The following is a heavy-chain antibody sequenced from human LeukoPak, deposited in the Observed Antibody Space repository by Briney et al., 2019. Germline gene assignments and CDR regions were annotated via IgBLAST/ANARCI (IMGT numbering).Heavy chain of an antibody. CDR2: INPNSGGT. Sequence: ASVKVSCKASGYTFTSYYMHWVRQAPGQGLEWMGWINPNSGGTNYAQKFQGWVTMTRDTSISTAYMELSRLRSDDTAVYYCARGRADGDYADVWGQGTTVTVSS. J-gene: IGHJ6*02. CDR1: GYTFTSYY. CDR3: ARGRADGDYADV. V-gene: IGHV1-2*04. D-gene: IGHD4-17*01.